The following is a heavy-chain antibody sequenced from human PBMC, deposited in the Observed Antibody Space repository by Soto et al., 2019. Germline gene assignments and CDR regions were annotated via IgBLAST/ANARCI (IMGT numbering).Heavy chain of an antibody. CDR1: GYTFIDYA. CDR3: ARDRWYCSDASCFALDY. V-gene: IGHV1-3*01. CDR2: INAGNGNT. D-gene: IGHD2-15*01. J-gene: IGHJ4*02. Sequence: QVQFVQSGAEVMRPGASVKVSCQASGYTFIDYAIHWVRQAPGQRLEWMGWINAGNGNTKYSQNFQGRITIARDTSANMVYMEVSSLTSEDTAIYFCARDRWYCSDASCFALDYWGQGTLVSVSS.